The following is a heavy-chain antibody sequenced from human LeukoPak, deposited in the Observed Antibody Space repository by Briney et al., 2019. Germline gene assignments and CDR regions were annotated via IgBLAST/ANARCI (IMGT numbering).Heavy chain of an antibody. D-gene: IGHD3-16*01. V-gene: IGHV4-59*08. CDR2: IYYTGGT. J-gene: IGHJ5*02. Sequence: SETLSLTCTVSAGSLTSYYWGWIRQPPGKGLEWIGYIYYTGGTNCNPSLKSRVTISVDTSKNQFSLKLNSMTAADTAVYYCARRGYEGWFDPWGQGTLVTVSS. CDR1: AGSLTSYY. CDR3: ARRGYEGWFDP.